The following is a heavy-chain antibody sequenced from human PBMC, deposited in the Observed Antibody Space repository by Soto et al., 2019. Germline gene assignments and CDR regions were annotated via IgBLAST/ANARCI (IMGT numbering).Heavy chain of an antibody. CDR1: GYTFTSYY. Sequence: QVQLVQSGAEVKKPGASVKVSCKASGYTFTSYYMHWVRQAPGQGLEWMGIINPSGGSTSYAQKFKGRVTLTRDTSTSTVYMELSSLRSEDTAVYYCAREDYDKALGYWGQGTLVTVSS. J-gene: IGHJ4*02. V-gene: IGHV1-46*01. D-gene: IGHD3-16*01. CDR2: INPSGGST. CDR3: AREDYDKALGY.